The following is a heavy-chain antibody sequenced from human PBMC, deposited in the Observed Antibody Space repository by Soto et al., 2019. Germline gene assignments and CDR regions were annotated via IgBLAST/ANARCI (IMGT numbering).Heavy chain of an antibody. D-gene: IGHD1-26*01. CDR2: IRGDATKT. J-gene: IGHJ6*03. V-gene: IGHV3-33*01. Sequence: QVQLVESGGGVVQPGRSLRLSCTASGYVFSDHAIHWVRQAPGQGLEWVAVIRGDATKTYYADSVTGRLTISRDNSMNTAYLKVDSLRVEDTAVYYCVRGYYRDMDVWGEGTTVTVS. CDR3: VRGYYRDMDV. CDR1: GYVFSDHA.